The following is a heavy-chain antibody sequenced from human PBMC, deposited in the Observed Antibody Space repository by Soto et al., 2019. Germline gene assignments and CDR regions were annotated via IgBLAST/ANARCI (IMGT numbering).Heavy chain of an antibody. J-gene: IGHJ5*02. Sequence: QVQLVESGGGVVQPGRSLRLSCAASGFTFSSYAMHWVRQAPGKGLEWVAVISYDGSNKYYADSVKGRFTIYRNNSKYTLYLQMKSLRAEDTAVYYCASHHIGYNSNWFDPWGQGTLVTVSS. CDR1: GFTFSSYA. CDR3: ASHHIGYNSNWFDP. CDR2: ISYDGSNK. V-gene: IGHV3-30-3*01. D-gene: IGHD1-1*01.